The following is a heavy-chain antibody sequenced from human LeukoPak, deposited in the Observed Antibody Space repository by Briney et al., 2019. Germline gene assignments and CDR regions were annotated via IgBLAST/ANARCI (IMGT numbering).Heavy chain of an antibody. CDR2: ISWNSGSI. CDR3: AKDRGGTQYGDYDY. V-gene: IGHV3-9*01. Sequence: PGGSLRLSCAASGFTFSDYYMSWIRQAPGKGLEWVSGISWNSGSIGYADSVKGRFTISRDNAKNSLYLQMNSLRAEDTALYYCAKDRGGTQYGDYDYWGQGTLVTVSS. CDR1: GFTFSDYY. J-gene: IGHJ4*02. D-gene: IGHD4-17*01.